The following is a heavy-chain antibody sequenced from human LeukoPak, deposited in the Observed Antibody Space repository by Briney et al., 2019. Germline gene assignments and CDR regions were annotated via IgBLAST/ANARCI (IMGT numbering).Heavy chain of an antibody. CDR2: ISPSASDT. J-gene: IGHJ3*02. V-gene: IGHV5-51*01. Sequence: GESLKISCKGSGYIFASYWIVWLRQVPGKGLEWMGFISPSASDTRYSPSFQGQVTISADKSITTAYLQWSSLRASDTAMYYCARPANRGDAFDIWGQGTMVTVSS. CDR1: GYIFASYW. D-gene: IGHD2/OR15-2a*01. CDR3: ARPANRGDAFDI.